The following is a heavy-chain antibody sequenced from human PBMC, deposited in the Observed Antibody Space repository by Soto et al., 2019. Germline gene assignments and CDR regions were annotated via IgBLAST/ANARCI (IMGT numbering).Heavy chain of an antibody. CDR1: GFTFSSHW. V-gene: IGHV3-23*01. J-gene: IGHJ6*02. CDR3: AKGRSYYYYYGVDV. Sequence: GGSLRLSCEASGFTFSSHWMSWIRQTPGRGLEWVSDIIDSGGSTYYADSVKGRFTISRDNSKSTLYLQMNSLRAEDTALYYCAKGRSYYYYYGVDVWGQGTTVTVSS. CDR2: IIDSGGST.